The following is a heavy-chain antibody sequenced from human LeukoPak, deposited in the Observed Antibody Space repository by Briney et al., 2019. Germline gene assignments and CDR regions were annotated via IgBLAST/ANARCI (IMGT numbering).Heavy chain of an antibody. J-gene: IGHJ6*03. CDR3: AKCILTGYYKGYMDV. CDR1: GFTFSSYG. D-gene: IGHD3-9*01. CDR2: ISGSGGST. V-gene: IGHV3-23*01. Sequence: GGSLRLSCAASGFTFSSYGMTWVRQAPGKGLEWVSAISGSGGSTYYADSVKGRFTISRDNSKNTLYLQMNSLRAEDTAVYYCAKCILTGYYKGYMDVWGKGTTVTISS.